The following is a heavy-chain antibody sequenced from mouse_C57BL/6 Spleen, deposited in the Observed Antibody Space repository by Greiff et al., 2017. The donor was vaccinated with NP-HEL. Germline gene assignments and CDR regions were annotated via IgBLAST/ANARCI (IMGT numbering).Heavy chain of an antibody. CDR2: FYPGSGSI. CDR3: ARHIDYGCEAGWFAD. V-gene: IGHV1-62-2*01. D-gene: IGHD2-2*01. CDR1: GYTFTEDT. J-gene: IGHJ3*01. Sequence: VQLVESGAELVKPGASVKLSCKASGYTFTEDTIHWVKQRPGQGLEWIGWFYPGSGSIKYDEKFKDKATLTADTSSSTAYMELSRLTSEDSAVYFCARHIDYGCEAGWFADWGKGTLVTVSA.